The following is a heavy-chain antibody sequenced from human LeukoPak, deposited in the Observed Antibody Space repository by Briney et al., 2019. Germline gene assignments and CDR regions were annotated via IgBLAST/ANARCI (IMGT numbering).Heavy chain of an antibody. CDR2: INHSGST. J-gene: IGHJ4*02. CDR3: ARGRGDYVWGSYRSSATFDY. D-gene: IGHD3-16*02. CDR1: GGSFSGYY. V-gene: IGHV4-34*01. Sequence: NPSETLSLTCAVYGGSFSGYYWSWIRQPPGKGLEWIGEINHSGSTNYNPSLKSRVTISVDTSKNQFSLKLSSVTAADTAVYYCARGRGDYVWGSYRSSATFDYWGQGTLVTVSS.